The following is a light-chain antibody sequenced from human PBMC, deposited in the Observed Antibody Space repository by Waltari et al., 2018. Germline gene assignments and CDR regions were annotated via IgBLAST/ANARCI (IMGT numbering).Light chain of an antibody. J-gene: IGKJ4*01. V-gene: IGKV3-20*01. Sequence: NVLTQSPGTLSLSPGERATLSCRASQSVSNNYLAWFQQQPGQAPRLLIYGASRRATGIPGRCSGSGSGTDFTLTISRLEHEDSAVYFCHLYGSARTFGGGAKVEIK. CDR3: HLYGSART. CDR1: QSVSNNY. CDR2: GAS.